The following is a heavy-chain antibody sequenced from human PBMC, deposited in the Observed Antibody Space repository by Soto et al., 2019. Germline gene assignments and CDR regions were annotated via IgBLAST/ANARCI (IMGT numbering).Heavy chain of an antibody. Sequence: GESLKISCKGSGYSFTSYWIGWVRQMPGKGLEWMGIIYPGDSDTRYSPSFQGQVTISADKSISTAYLQWSSLKASDTAMYYCASAYPHRVYCTNGVCPPTGAFDIWGQGTMVTVSS. CDR2: IYPGDSDT. J-gene: IGHJ3*02. CDR3: ASAYPHRVYCTNGVCPPTGAFDI. V-gene: IGHV5-51*01. D-gene: IGHD2-8*01. CDR1: GYSFTSYW.